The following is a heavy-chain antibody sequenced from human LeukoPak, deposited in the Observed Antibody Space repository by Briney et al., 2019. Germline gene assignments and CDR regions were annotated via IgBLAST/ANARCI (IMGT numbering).Heavy chain of an antibody. CDR3: ARVSAATIDY. D-gene: IGHD2-15*01. V-gene: IGHV4-59*01. CDR1: GGSLSSYY. J-gene: IGHJ4*02. CDR2: IYYSGST. Sequence: SETLSLTCTVSGGSLSSYYWSWLRQPPGKGLEWIGYIYYSGSTNYHPSLKSRVTISVDTSKNQFSLKLSSVTAADTAVYYCARVSAATIDYWGQGTLVTVSS.